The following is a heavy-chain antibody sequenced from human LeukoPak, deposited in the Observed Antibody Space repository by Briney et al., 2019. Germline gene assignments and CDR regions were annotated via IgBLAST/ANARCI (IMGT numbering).Heavy chain of an antibody. Sequence: GGSLRLSCAASGFTFSDYWMHWVRQAPGKGLEWVSSISSSSSYIYYADSMKGRFTISRDNAKNSLYLQMNSLRAEDTAVYYCAGSRQQLVPGHNWFDPWGQGTLVAVSS. CDR1: GFTFSDYW. V-gene: IGHV3-21*01. D-gene: IGHD6-13*01. J-gene: IGHJ5*02. CDR2: ISSSSSYI. CDR3: AGSRQQLVPGHNWFDP.